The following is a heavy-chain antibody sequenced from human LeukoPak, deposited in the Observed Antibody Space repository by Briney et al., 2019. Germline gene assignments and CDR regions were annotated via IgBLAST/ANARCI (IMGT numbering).Heavy chain of an antibody. CDR2: IYPDDSDT. Sequence: GESLKISCKGSGYIFTNYWIGWVRQMPGKGMEWMGIIYPDDSDTRYSPSFQGQVTISADKSISTAYLQWSSLKASDTAISYCARHRSNSSGYMFDPWGQGTLVTVSS. V-gene: IGHV5-51*01. J-gene: IGHJ5*02. CDR3: ARHRSNSSGYMFDP. CDR1: GYIFTNYW. D-gene: IGHD3-22*01.